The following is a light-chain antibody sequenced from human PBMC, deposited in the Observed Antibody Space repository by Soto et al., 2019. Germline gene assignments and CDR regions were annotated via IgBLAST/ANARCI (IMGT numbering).Light chain of an antibody. Sequence: ENVLTQSPGTLSLSPGERATLSCRASQSISSSYLAWYQQKPGHPPRLLIYGASNRATCIPDRFSGSGSGTEFTLTIGRLEPEAFAVYYCQQYSGSPPLTFGGGTKVEIK. CDR3: QQYSGSPPLT. J-gene: IGKJ4*01. V-gene: IGKV3-20*01. CDR1: QSISSSY. CDR2: GAS.